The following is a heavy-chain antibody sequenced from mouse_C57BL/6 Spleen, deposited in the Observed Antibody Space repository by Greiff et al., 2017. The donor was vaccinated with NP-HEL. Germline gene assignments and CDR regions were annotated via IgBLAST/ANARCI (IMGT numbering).Heavy chain of an antibody. J-gene: IGHJ1*03. CDR2: INPGSGGT. CDR1: GYAFTNYL. Sequence: QVQLKQSGAELVRPGTSVKVSCKASGYAFTNYLIEWVKQRPGQGLEWIGVINPGSGGTNYNEKFKGKATLTADKSSSTAYMQLSSLTSEDSAVYFCARTWLRYFDVWGTGTTVTVSS. CDR3: ARTWLRYFDV. V-gene: IGHV1-54*01. D-gene: IGHD2-2*01.